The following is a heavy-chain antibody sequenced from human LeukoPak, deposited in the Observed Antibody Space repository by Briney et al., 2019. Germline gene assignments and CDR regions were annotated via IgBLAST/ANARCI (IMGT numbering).Heavy chain of an antibody. CDR3: AKHIGYCSDGSCYYDY. CDR2: ISASGGST. Sequence: GGSLRLSCAAYGFTFSSYAMSWVRQAPGKGLEWVSAISASGGSTYYADSVKGRFTISRDNSKNTLYLQMNSLRAEDTAVYYCAKHIGYCSDGSCYYDYWGQGTLVTVSS. D-gene: IGHD2-15*01. J-gene: IGHJ4*02. V-gene: IGHV3-23*01. CDR1: GFTFSSYA.